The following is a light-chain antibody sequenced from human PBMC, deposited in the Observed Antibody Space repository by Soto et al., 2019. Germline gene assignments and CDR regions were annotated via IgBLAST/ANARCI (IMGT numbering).Light chain of an antibody. CDR3: KSYDSSSYV. J-gene: IGLJ1*01. CDR1: SSNIEAGYD. CDR2: GTS. V-gene: IGLV1-40*01. Sequence: QSALXQPPSVSGSPGQRVAFSCIGSSSNIEAGYDVHWYKQVPGSAPKRIIYGTSNLPSGVPDRFSGPKSCTSASLAIPGLLSENEADYFCKSYDSSSYVFGGGTKVTVL.